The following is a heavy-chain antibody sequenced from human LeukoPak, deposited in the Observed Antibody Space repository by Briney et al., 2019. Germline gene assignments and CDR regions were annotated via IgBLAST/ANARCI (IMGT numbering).Heavy chain of an antibody. V-gene: IGHV4-39*07. D-gene: IGHD2-15*01. CDR2: IYYSGST. Sequence: PSETLSLTCTVSGGSISSSSYYWGWIRQPPVKGLEWIGSIYYSGSTYYNPSLKSRVTISVDTSKNQFSLKLSSVTAADTAVYYCAREGDIVVVVAATALDAFDIWGQGTMVTVSS. CDR1: GGSISSSSYY. CDR3: AREGDIVVVVAATALDAFDI. J-gene: IGHJ3*02.